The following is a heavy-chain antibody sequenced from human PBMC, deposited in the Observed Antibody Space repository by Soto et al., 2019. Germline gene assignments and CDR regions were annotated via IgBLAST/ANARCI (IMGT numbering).Heavy chain of an antibody. J-gene: IGHJ4*02. D-gene: IGHD2-8*02. CDR1: GFIFNKSA. CDR3: AKVRAEVLLLVALDY. Sequence: GWSLRLSCAASGFIFNKSAIHWVRQAPGKGLEWVAFISDDGLNKFYADSVKGRFTISRDNSKNTIYLQMSSLRAEDTAVYYCAKVRAEVLLLVALDYWGQGTLVTASS. CDR2: ISDDGLNK. V-gene: IGHV3-30*18.